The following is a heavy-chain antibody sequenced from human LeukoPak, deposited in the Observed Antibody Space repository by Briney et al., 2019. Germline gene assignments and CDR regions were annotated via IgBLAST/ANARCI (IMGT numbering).Heavy chain of an antibody. J-gene: IGHJ3*02. CDR2: VNGVGTDK. V-gene: IGHV3-74*01. Sequence: GGSLRLSCAASGFTFSRHYMHWVRQAPGKGLVWVSRVNGVGTDKIYADSVKGRFTISRDNSKNTLHLQMNSLRAEDTAVYYCARTPGRIAVAGVGAFDIWGQGTMVTVSS. CDR3: ARTPGRIAVAGVGAFDI. D-gene: IGHD6-19*01. CDR1: GFTFSRHY.